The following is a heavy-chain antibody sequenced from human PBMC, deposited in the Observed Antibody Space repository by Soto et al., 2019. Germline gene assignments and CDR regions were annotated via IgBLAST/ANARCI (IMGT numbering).Heavy chain of an antibody. CDR1: GYTFTSYY. Sequence: ASVKVSCKASGYTFTSYYMHWVRQAPGQGLEWMGIINPSGGSTSYAQKFQGRVTMTRDTSTSTVYMELSSLRSEDTAVYYCARAPEGGVATYAFDIWCPATMVTVS. J-gene: IGHJ3*02. D-gene: IGHD5-12*01. V-gene: IGHV1-46*03. CDR2: INPSGGST. CDR3: ARAPEGGVATYAFDI.